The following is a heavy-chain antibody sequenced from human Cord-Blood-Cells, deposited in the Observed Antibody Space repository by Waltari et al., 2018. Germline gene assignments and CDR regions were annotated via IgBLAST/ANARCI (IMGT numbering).Heavy chain of an antibody. J-gene: IGHJ6*02. CDR2: FDPEDGET. Sequence: QVQLVQSGAEVKKPGASVKVSCEVSGYTLTELSMHWVRQAPGKGLEWMGGFDPEDGETNYAQKFQGRVTMTEDTSTDTAYMELSSLRSEDTAVYYCATGGKNLRYFDWLLSYYYYGMDVWGQGTTVTVSS. V-gene: IGHV1-24*01. CDR3: ATGGKNLRYFDWLLSYYYYGMDV. D-gene: IGHD3-9*01. CDR1: GYTLTELS.